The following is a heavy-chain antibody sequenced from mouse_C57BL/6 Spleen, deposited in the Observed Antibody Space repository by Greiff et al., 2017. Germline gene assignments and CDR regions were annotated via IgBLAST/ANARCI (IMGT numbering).Heavy chain of an antibody. V-gene: IGHV14-4*01. J-gene: IGHJ2*01. CDR2: LDPENGDT. Sequence: VQLQQSGAELVRPGASVKLSCTASGFNIKDDYMHWVKQRPEQGLEWIGWLDPENGDTEYASKFQGKATITADTSSNTAYLQLSSLTSEDTAVYYCTTNYYGSSYGYWGQGTTLTVSS. CDR3: TTNYYGSSYGY. CDR1: GFNIKDDY. D-gene: IGHD1-1*01.